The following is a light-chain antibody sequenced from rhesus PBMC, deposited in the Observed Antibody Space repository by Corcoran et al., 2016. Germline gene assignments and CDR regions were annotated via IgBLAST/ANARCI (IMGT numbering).Light chain of an antibody. J-gene: IGKJ4*01. V-gene: IGKV3-42*03. CDR1: QSVSSN. CDR3: QQSSNWPLT. CDR2: GAF. Sequence: EIVMTQSPVTLSLSPGERATLSCRASQSVSSNLAWYQQKPGQAPRLLRHGAFSRATGIPDRFNGMGSGTDFTLPISSLEPEYLAVYYYQQSSNWPLTFGGVTKVEIK.